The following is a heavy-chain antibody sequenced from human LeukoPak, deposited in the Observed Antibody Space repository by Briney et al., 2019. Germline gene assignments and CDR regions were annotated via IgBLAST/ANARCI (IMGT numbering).Heavy chain of an antibody. V-gene: IGHV4-59*01. D-gene: IGHD3-16*02. CDR1: GGSISSYY. CDR3: ARANYDYVWGSYRVSYFDY. CDR2: IYYSGST. J-gene: IGHJ4*02. Sequence: MPSETLSLTCTASGGSISSYYWSWIRQPPGKELEWIGYIYYSGSTNYNPSLKSRVTISVDTSKNQFSLKLSSVTAADTAVYYCARANYDYVWGSYRVSYFDYWGQGTLVTVSS.